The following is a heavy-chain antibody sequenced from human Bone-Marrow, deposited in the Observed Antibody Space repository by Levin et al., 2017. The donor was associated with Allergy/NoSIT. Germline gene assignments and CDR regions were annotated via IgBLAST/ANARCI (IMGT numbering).Heavy chain of an antibody. D-gene: IGHD6-13*01. CDR1: GYTFNING. CDR3: ARGFRAAAALDY. Sequence: ASVKVSCKASGYTFNINGFSWLRQAPGQGLEWIGWISASTGITSFAQNLRDRVTMTTDTSMSTAYLEVRSLRYDDTALYFCARGFRAAAALDYWGQGTLVTVSS. V-gene: IGHV1-18*01. CDR2: ISASTGIT. J-gene: IGHJ4*02.